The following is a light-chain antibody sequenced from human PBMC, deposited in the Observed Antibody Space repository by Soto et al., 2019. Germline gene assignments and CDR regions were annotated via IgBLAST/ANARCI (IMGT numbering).Light chain of an antibody. CDR1: QSVGTS. CDR2: DVS. Sequence: EIVLTQSPDTLSLSPGERATLSCRASQSVGTSLAWYQQKPGQAPSLLISDVSNRATGIPARFSGSGSRTDFTLTISRLEPEDFAVYYCQQYGSSRLTFGGGTKVDIK. V-gene: IGKV3-20*01. CDR3: QQYGSSRLT. J-gene: IGKJ4*01.